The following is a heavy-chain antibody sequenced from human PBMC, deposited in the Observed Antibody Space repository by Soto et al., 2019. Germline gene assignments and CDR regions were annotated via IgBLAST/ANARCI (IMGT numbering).Heavy chain of an antibody. Sequence: GASVKVSCKASGGTFSSYTISWVRQAPGQGLEWMGRIIPILGIANYAQKFQGRVTITADESTSTAYMELSGLRSEDTAVYYCAREIRYCFSNSCRRLYYFDYWGQGTLVTVSS. D-gene: IGHD2-2*01. CDR3: AREIRYCFSNSCRRLYYFDY. CDR1: GGTFSSYT. CDR2: IIPILGIA. J-gene: IGHJ4*02. V-gene: IGHV1-69*04.